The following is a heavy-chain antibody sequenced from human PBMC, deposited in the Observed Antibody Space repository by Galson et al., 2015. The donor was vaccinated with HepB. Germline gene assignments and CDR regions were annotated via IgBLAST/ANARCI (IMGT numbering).Heavy chain of an antibody. Sequence: SLRLSCAASGFTFSSYGMHWVRQAPGKGLEWVAVIWYDGSNKYYADSVKGRFTTSRDNSKNTLYLQMNSLRAEDTAVYYCARVLGYCSSTSCYQDQYYFDYWGQGTLVTVSS. CDR1: GFTFSSYG. D-gene: IGHD2-2*01. V-gene: IGHV3-33*01. CDR3: ARVLGYCSSTSCYQDQYYFDY. CDR2: IWYDGSNK. J-gene: IGHJ4*02.